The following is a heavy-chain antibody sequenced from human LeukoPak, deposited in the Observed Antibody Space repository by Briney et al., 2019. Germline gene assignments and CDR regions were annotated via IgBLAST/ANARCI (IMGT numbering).Heavy chain of an antibody. V-gene: IGHV1-18*01. J-gene: IGHJ2*01. D-gene: IGHD3-16*02. CDR1: GYTFTSYG. CDR2: ISAYNGNT. Sequence: ASVKVSCKASGYTFTSYGISWVRQAPGQGLEWMRWISAYNGNTNYAQKLQGRVTMTTDTSTSTAYMELRSLRSDDTAVYYCARAPTYYDYVWGSYRQNHWYFDLWGRGTLVTVSS. CDR3: ARAPTYYDYVWGSYRQNHWYFDL.